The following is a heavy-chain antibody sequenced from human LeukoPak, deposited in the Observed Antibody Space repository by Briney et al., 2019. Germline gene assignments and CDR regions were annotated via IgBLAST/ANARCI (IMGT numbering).Heavy chain of an antibody. V-gene: IGHV3-30*03. CDR3: ARVGFSSSWYRQYYYYYYMDV. D-gene: IGHD6-13*01. J-gene: IGHJ6*03. Sequence: SGTSLRLSCAASGFSFTSYNFLWVRQAPGKGLKWLGFISYDGNIKYEDSVKGRFTISRDNAKNTLYLQMNSLRAEDTAVYYCARVGFSSSWYRQYYYYYYMDVWGKGTTVTISS. CDR1: GFSFTSYN. CDR2: ISYDGNIK.